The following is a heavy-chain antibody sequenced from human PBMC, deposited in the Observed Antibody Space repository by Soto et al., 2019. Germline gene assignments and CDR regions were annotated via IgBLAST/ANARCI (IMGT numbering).Heavy chain of an antibody. J-gene: IGHJ4*02. CDR2: INQDGSVK. CDR3: ARLTEAVTTFVY. V-gene: IGHV3-7*03. CDR1: GFALSPYW. Sequence: GGSLRLSCEASGFALSPYWMSWVRQAPGKGLEWVASINQDGSVKHYVDSVRGRFTISGDNAKNSLFLQMNSLSAEDTAVYYCARLTEAVTTFVYWGQGTPVTVSS. D-gene: IGHD1-1*01.